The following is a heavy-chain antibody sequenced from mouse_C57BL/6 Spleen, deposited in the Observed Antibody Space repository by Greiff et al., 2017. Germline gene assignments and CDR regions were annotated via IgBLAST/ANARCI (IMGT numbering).Heavy chain of an antibody. Sequence: QVQLQQSGPELVKPGASVKISCKASGYAFSSSWMNWVKQRPGKGLEWIGRIYPGDGDTNYNGKFKGKATLTADKSSSTAYMQLSSLTSEDSAVYFCARGDYYGGAMDYWGQGTSVTVSS. D-gene: IGHD1-1*01. CDR1: GYAFSSSW. CDR3: ARGDYYGGAMDY. J-gene: IGHJ4*01. V-gene: IGHV1-82*01. CDR2: IYPGDGDT.